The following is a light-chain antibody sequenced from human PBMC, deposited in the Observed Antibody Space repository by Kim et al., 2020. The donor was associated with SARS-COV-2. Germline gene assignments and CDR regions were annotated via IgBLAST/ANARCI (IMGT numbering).Light chain of an antibody. CDR3: AAWDGSLNGGV. Sequence: QSVLTQPPSASGTPGHRVIIPCSGDSSNIGIYTVNWYQHFPGAAPKLLIYSDNQRPSGVSDRFSGSKSGTSASLVISGLQSGDEAVYYCAAWDGSLNGGVFGGGTQLTVL. CDR1: SSNIGIYT. V-gene: IGLV1-44*01. J-gene: IGLJ3*02. CDR2: SDN.